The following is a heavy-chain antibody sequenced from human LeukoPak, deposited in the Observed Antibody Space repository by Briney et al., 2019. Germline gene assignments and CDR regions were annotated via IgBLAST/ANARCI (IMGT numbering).Heavy chain of an antibody. CDR2: ISSRSSTI. V-gene: IGHV3-48*02. D-gene: IGHD6-19*01. J-gene: IGHJ5*02. Sequence: GGSLRLSCVVSGFTFSTYSMHWVRQAPGKGLGWVSYISSRSSTIYYADSVRGRFTISRDNAKNSLYLRMNSLRDEDTAVYYCARAIAVAGSYNWFDPWGQGTLVTVSS. CDR3: ARAIAVAGSYNWFDP. CDR1: GFTFSTYS.